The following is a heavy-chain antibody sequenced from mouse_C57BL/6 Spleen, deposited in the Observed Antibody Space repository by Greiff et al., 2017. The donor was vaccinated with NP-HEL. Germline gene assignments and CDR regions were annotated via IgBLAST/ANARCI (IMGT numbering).Heavy chain of an antibody. CDR2: ILPGSGST. V-gene: IGHV1-9*01. CDR1: GYTFTGYW. CDR3: ARDGNPVRPNYYAMDY. Sequence: QVQLKQSGAELMKPGASVKLSCKATGYTFTGYWIEWVKQRPGHGLEWIGEILPGSGSTNYNEKFKGKATFTADTSSNTAYMQLSSLTTEDSAIYYCARDGNPVRPNYYAMDYWGQGTSVTVSS. J-gene: IGHJ4*01. D-gene: IGHD2-14*01.